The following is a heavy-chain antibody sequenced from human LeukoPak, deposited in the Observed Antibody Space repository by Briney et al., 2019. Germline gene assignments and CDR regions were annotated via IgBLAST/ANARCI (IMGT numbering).Heavy chain of an antibody. Sequence: SETLSLTCTVSGDSISSGNYYWSWIRQPAGKGLEWIGRIYTSGSTNYNPSLKSRVTISVDLSKNHFSLKLSSVTAADTAVYYCARGPTYQPIDFWGQGTLVTVSS. D-gene: IGHD2-2*01. CDR3: ARGPTYQPIDF. V-gene: IGHV4-61*02. CDR1: GDSISSGNYY. J-gene: IGHJ4*02. CDR2: IYTSGST.